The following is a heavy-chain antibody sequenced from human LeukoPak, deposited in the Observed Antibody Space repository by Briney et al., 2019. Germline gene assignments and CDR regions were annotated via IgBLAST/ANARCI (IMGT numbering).Heavy chain of an antibody. CDR3: ARAMYGDPYYFDY. J-gene: IGHJ4*02. D-gene: IGHD4-17*01. V-gene: IGHV3-21*01. CDR1: GFTFSSYN. Sequence: PGGSLRLSCAASGFTFSSYNMNWVRQAPGKGLEWVSSIISSRIYIYCADSVKGRFTISRDNAKNSLYLQMNSLRAEDTAVYYCARAMYGDPYYFDYWGQGTLVTVSS. CDR2: IISSRIYI.